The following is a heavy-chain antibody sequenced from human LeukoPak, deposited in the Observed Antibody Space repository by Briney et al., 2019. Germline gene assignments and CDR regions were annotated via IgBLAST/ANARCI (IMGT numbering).Heavy chain of an antibody. D-gene: IGHD5/OR15-5a*01. CDR1: GGSISSSSYY. V-gene: IGHV4-39*06. CDR3: ARDWSNY. CDR2: IYYSGST. J-gene: IGHJ4*02. Sequence: PSETLSLTCTVSGGSISSSSYYWGWIRQPPGKGLEWIGSIYYSGSTYYNPSLKSRVTISVDTSKNQFPLKLSSVTAADTAVYYCARDWSNYWGQGTLVTVSS.